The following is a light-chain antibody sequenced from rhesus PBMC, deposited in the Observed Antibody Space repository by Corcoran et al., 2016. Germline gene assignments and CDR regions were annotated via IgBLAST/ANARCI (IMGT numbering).Light chain of an antibody. Sequence: DIQMTQSPSSLSVSVGDTVTITCWASQSISSWLAWSQQKLGKAPKLLIYKASPLQIGVPSRFSGSGSGTDFTLTISSLQSEDFATYYCPQYSISPPSFGQGTKVDIK. CDR3: PQYSISPPS. V-gene: IGKV1-22*01. CDR1: QSISSW. CDR2: KAS. J-gene: IGKJ2*01.